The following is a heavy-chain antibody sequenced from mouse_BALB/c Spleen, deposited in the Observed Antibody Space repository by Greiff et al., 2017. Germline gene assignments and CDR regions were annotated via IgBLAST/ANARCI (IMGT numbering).Heavy chain of an antibody. J-gene: IGHJ4*01. D-gene: IGHD1-1*02. CDR2: IDTSDSYT. V-gene: IGHV1-69*01. CDR3: ARRVGWGAMDY. Sequence: QVQLQQPGAELVMPGASVKMSCKASGYTFTDYWMHWVKQRPGQGLEWIGAIDTSDSYTSYNQKFKGKATLTVDESSSTAYMQLSSLTSEDSAVYYCARRVGWGAMDYWGQGTSVTVSS. CDR1: GYTFTDYW.